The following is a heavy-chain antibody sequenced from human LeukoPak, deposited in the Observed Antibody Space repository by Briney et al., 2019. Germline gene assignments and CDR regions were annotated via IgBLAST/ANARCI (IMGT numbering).Heavy chain of an antibody. CDR3: ARDAYSSSSWNYYMDV. D-gene: IGHD6-6*01. CDR1: GFTFSDYY. CDR2: ISSSGSTI. Sequence: GGSLRLSCAASGFTFSDYYMSWIRQAPGKGLEWVSYISSSGSTIYYADSVKGRFTISRDNAKNSLYLQMNSLRAEDTAVYYCARDAYSSSSWNYYMDVWGKGTTVTVSS. V-gene: IGHV3-11*04. J-gene: IGHJ6*03.